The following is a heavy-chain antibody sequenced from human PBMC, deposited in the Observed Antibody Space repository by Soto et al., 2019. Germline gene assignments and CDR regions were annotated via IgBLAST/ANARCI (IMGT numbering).Heavy chain of an antibody. CDR1: GGSFSGYY. Sequence: SETLSLTCAVYGGSFSGYYWSWIRQPPGKGLEWIGEINHSGSTNYNPSLKSRVTISVDTSKNQFSLKLSSVTAADTAVYYCARGRVGGYVNRWFAPWGQGTLVTVSS. J-gene: IGHJ5*02. CDR2: INHSGST. V-gene: IGHV4-34*01. D-gene: IGHD5-12*01. CDR3: ARGRVGGYVNRWFAP.